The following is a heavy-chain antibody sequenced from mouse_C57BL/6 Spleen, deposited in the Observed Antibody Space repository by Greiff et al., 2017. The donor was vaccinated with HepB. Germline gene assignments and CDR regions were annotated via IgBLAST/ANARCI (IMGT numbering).Heavy chain of an antibody. CDR2: IYPGGGYT. CDR1: GYTFTNYW. Sequence: QVQLQQSGAELVRPGTSVKMSCKASGYTFTNYWIGWAKQRPGHGLEWIGDIYPGGGYTNYNEKFKGKATLTADKSSSTAYMQFSSLTSEDSAIYYCARRSTYGSSPWYAMDYWGQGTSVTVSS. CDR3: ARRSTYGSSPWYAMDY. J-gene: IGHJ4*01. V-gene: IGHV1-63*01. D-gene: IGHD1-1*01.